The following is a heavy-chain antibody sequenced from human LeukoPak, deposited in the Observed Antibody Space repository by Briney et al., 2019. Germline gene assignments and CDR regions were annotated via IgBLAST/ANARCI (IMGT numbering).Heavy chain of an antibody. CDR2: TYYRSKWYN. V-gene: IGHV6-1*01. D-gene: IGHD3-9*01. CDR1: GDSVSSNSAA. CDR3: ARVSGLDDILTSYYTYYFDY. Sequence: SQTLSLTCAISGDSVSSNSAAWNWIRQSPSRGLEWLGRTYYRSKWYNDYAVSEKSRITINPDTSKSQFSLQLNSVTPEDTAVYYCARVSGLDDILTSYYTYYFDYWGQGTLVTVSS. J-gene: IGHJ4*02.